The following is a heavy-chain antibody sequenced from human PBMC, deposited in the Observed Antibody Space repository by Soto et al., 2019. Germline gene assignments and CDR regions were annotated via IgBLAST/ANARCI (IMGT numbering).Heavy chain of an antibody. CDR2: MNPNSVNT. J-gene: IGHJ6*02. Sequence: QVQLVQSGAEVKKPGASVKVSCKTSGYTFNNYEIHWVRQAPGQGLQWMGRMNPNSVNTDYAQKFPARMSLTWNNSISTAYMGLSELRAGDPADYFCDRRQGIVLLPPRGMDVWGQGTTVIVSS. CDR3: DRRQGIVLLPPRGMDV. D-gene: IGHD2-8*01. V-gene: IGHV1-8*01. CDR1: GYTFNNYE.